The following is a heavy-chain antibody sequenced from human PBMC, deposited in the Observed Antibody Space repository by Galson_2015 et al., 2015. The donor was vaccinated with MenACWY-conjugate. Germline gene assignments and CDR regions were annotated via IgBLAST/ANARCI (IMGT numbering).Heavy chain of an antibody. CDR2: ISKDGSKS. J-gene: IGHJ6*02. V-gene: IGHV3-30*18. D-gene: IGHD3-10*01. CDR3: AKDRGGDYYGMDA. CDR1: GYTFSDYG. Sequence: SLRLSCAASGYTFSDYGMHWVRQAPGKGLEWVAVISKDGSKSYYAESVWGRFTISRDNSKKREYLQMNSLRAEDTAVYYCAKDRGGDYYGMDAWGQGTTVTVSS.